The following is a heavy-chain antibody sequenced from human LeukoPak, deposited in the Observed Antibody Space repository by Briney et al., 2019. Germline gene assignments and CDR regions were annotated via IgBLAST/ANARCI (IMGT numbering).Heavy chain of an antibody. CDR2: IERDGSEK. J-gene: IGHJ4*02. CDR3: TREPTAVGL. Sequence: PGGSLRLSCAASGFTFSSHWMSWVRQAPGKGLEWVANIERDGSEKNYVESVKGRFTISRDNAKNALYLQMNSLRAEDTAVYFCTREPTAVGLWGQGTLVTVPS. D-gene: IGHD1-26*01. CDR1: GFTFSSHW. V-gene: IGHV3-7*01.